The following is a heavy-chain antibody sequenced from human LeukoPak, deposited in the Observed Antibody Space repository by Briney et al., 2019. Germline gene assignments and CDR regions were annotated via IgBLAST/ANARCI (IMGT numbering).Heavy chain of an antibody. J-gene: IGHJ5*01. CDR1: GGSFSGYY. V-gene: IGHV4-34*01. CDR2: ISHSGST. D-gene: IGHD4-17*01. CDR3: ARAPDYVNWFDS. Sequence: SETLSLTCAVYGGSFSGYYWTWIRQPPGKGLEWIGEISHSGSTNYNSSLKSRVAISVDTSKNQSSLKVTSVNAADTAVYYCARAPDYVNWFDSWGQGTRVTVSS.